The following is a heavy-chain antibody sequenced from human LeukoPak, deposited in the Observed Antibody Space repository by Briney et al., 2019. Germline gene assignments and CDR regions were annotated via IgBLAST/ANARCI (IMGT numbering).Heavy chain of an antibody. D-gene: IGHD6-13*01. V-gene: IGHV3-23*01. CDR2: ITGSGGST. CDR3: AKSAGGNVYDAFDI. Sequence: AGGSLRLSCAASGFTFSSYAMTWARQAPGKGLEWVSTITGSGGSTYYADSVKGRFTISRDNSKNTLYLQMNSLRAEDTAVYYCAKSAGGNVYDAFDIWGQGTMVTVSS. CDR1: GFTFSSYA. J-gene: IGHJ3*02.